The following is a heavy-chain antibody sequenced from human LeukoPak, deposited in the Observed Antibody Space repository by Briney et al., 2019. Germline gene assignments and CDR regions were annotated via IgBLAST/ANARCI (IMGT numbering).Heavy chain of an antibody. V-gene: IGHV3-30*02. CDR1: GFTFSSYG. CDR2: IRYDRSNK. J-gene: IGHJ3*02. Sequence: PGGSLRLSCAASGFTFSSYGMRWVRQAPGKGLEWVTFIRYDRSNKYYADSVKGRFTISKDNSKNALYLQMNSLRAEDTAVYSCAKDSNGSGFDALDIWGQGTMVTVSS. D-gene: IGHD3-10*01. CDR3: AKDSNGSGFDALDI.